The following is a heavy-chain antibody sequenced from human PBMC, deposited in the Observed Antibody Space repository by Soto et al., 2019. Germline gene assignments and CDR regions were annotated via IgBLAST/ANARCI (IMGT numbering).Heavy chain of an antibody. V-gene: IGHV3-23*01. CDR1: QFSFDTYA. J-gene: IGHJ4*02. D-gene: IGHD3-3*01. CDR3: ARAFNADIWSGYSLFDH. Sequence: EVQMLQSGGGLVQPGGSLRLSCTTSQFSFDTYAMNWVRQTPRRGLEWVSAISSNGDHTFYAASVMGRFTISRDISNNTLFLQMSSLRAEDTAKYYCARAFNADIWSGYSLFDHWGKVALITVSS. CDR2: ISSNGDHT.